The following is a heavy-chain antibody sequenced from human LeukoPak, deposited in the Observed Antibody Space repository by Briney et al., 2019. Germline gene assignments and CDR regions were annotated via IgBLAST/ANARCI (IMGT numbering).Heavy chain of an antibody. D-gene: IGHD5-18*01. J-gene: IGHJ4*02. CDR2: IKQDGSEK. CDR3: VLGYSFGYLFDY. CDR1: GFTFSSYW. V-gene: IGHV3-7*01. Sequence: GGSLRLSCAASGFTFSSYWMSWVRQAPGKGLEWVANIKQDGSEKYYVDSVKGRFTISRDNTKNSLFLQMNSLRAEDTAVYFCVLGYSFGYLFDYWGQGTLVTVSS.